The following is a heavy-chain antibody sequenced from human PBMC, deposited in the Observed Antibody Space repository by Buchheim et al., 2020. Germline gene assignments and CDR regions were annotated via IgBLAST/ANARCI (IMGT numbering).Heavy chain of an antibody. CDR3: ARGWSPNGFRELLYRPLGY. Sequence: QVQLVESGGGVVQPGRSLRLSCAASGFTFSSYGMHWVRQAPGKGLEWVAVIWYDGSNKYYADSVKGRFTISRDNSKNTLYLQMNSLRAEDTAVYYCARGWSPNGFRELLYRPLGYWGQGTL. J-gene: IGHJ4*02. D-gene: IGHD3-10*01. CDR2: IWYDGSNK. V-gene: IGHV3-33*01. CDR1: GFTFSSYG.